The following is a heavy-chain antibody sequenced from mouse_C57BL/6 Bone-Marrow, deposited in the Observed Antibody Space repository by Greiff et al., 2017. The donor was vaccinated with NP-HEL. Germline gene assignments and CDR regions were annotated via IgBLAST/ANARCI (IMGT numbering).Heavy chain of an antibody. Sequence: VQLQQSGPELVKPGASVKISCKASGYTFTDYYMNWVKQSHGKSLEWIGDINPNNGGTSYNQKFKGKATLTVDKSSSTAYMELRSLTSEDSAVYYCARFMTTVVATSYYAMDYWGQGTSVTVSS. J-gene: IGHJ4*01. D-gene: IGHD1-1*01. CDR3: ARFMTTVVATSYYAMDY. V-gene: IGHV1-26*01. CDR2: INPNNGGT. CDR1: GYTFTDYY.